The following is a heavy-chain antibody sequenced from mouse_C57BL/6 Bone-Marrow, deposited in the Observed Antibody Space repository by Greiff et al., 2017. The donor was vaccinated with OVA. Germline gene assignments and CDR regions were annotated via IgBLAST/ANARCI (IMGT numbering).Heavy chain of an antibody. CDR2: INPYNGGT. D-gene: IGHD1-1*01. CDR1: GYTFTDYY. J-gene: IGHJ2*01. V-gene: IGHV1-19*01. CDR3: ARDYYGSLYYFDY. Sequence: VQLQQSGPVLVKPGASVKMSCKASGYTFTDYYMNWVKQSHGKSLEWIGVINPYNGGTSYNQKFKGKATLTVDKSSSTAYMELNSLTSEDSAVYYCARDYYGSLYYFDYWGQGTTLTVSS.